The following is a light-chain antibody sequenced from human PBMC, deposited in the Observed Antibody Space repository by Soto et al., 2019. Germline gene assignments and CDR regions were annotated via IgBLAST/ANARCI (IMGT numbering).Light chain of an antibody. CDR2: GVS. CDR3: QQYAGSPT. Sequence: EIVLTQSPGTLSLTPGERATLSCRASQSVSSTYLAWYQQKPGQAPRLLIYGVSSRATDIPDRFSGSGSGTDFTLTISRLEPEDFAVYYCQQYAGSPTFGQGTRWIS. CDR1: QSVSSTY. J-gene: IGKJ1*01. V-gene: IGKV3-20*01.